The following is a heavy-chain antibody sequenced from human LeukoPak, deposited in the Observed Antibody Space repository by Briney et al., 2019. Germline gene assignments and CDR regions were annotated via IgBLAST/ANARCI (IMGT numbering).Heavy chain of an antibody. D-gene: IGHD2-15*01. V-gene: IGHV4-38-2*01. Sequence: KASETLSLTCAVYGGSFSGYYWGWIRQPPGRGPEWIGSIYHSGSTYYNPSLKSRVTISVDTSKNQFSLKLSSVTAADTAVYYCASPRLRNNWFDPWGQGTLVTVSS. J-gene: IGHJ5*02. CDR3: ASPRLRNNWFDP. CDR1: GGSFSGYY. CDR2: IYHSGST.